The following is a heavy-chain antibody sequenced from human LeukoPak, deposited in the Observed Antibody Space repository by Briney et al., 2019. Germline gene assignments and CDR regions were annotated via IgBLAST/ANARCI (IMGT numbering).Heavy chain of an antibody. CDR2: VYYDGSA. CDR1: GDSIRSSIYY. D-gene: IGHD1-26*01. CDR3: AKMTGSYSHPFDY. V-gene: IGHV4-39*01. Sequence: SETLSLTCGVSGDSIRSSIYYWGWIRQPPGKGLEWIGSVYYDGSAYYKPSLQSRVTISVDTSKNQFSLKTRSVTAADTAVYYCAKMTGSYSHPFDYWGQGTLVTVSS. J-gene: IGHJ4*02.